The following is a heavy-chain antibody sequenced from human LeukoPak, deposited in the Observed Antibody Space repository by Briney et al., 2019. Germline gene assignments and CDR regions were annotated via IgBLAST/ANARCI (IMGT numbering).Heavy chain of an antibody. Sequence: PGGSLRLSCTASGFTFGDYAMSWVRQAPGRGLEWVGFIRSKAYGGTTEYAASVKGRFTISRDDSKSIACLQMNSLKTEDTAVYYCTRAEGYYYDSSGYPDYWGQGTLVTVSS. D-gene: IGHD3-22*01. V-gene: IGHV3-49*04. J-gene: IGHJ4*02. CDR1: GFTFGDYA. CDR3: TRAEGYYYDSSGYPDY. CDR2: IRSKAYGGTT.